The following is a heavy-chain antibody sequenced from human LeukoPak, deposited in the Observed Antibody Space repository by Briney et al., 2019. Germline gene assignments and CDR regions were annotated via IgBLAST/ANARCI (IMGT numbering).Heavy chain of an antibody. J-gene: IGHJ4*02. CDR1: GGSISSSSYY. V-gene: IGHV4-39*07. Sequence: SETLSLTCTVSGGSISSSSYYWGWVRQPPGKGLEWIGSIYYSGSTYYNPSLKSRVTISVDTSKNQFSLKLSSVTAADTAVYYCASEDYDSSGYFDYWGQGTLVTVSS. CDR2: IYYSGST. CDR3: ASEDYDSSGYFDY. D-gene: IGHD3-22*01.